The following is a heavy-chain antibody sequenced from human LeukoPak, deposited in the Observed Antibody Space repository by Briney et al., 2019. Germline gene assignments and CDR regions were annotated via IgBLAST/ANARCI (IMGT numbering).Heavy chain of an antibody. CDR2: LTYSRST. V-gene: IGHV4-39*01. Sequence: SETLSLTCTVSGGSISSSTYYWAWIRQSPGKGPEWIGSLTYSRSTYYNPSLESRVPISVDTSKNQFPLRLISVTAVDTAVYYCARQGVGATDCWGQGTLVTVSS. D-gene: IGHD1-26*01. CDR1: GGSISSSTYY. CDR3: ARQGVGATDC. J-gene: IGHJ4*02.